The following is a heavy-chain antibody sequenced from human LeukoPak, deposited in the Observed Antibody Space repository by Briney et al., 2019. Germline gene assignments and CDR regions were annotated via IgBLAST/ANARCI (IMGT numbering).Heavy chain of an antibody. CDR3: ARGDAEATTTGYYYFYMDV. D-gene: IGHD1-26*01. J-gene: IGHJ6*03. CDR2: INHSGST. V-gene: IGHV4-34*01. CDR1: GGSFSGYY. Sequence: SETLSLTCAVYGGSFSGYYWSWIRQPPGKGLEWIGEINHSGSTNYNPSLKSRVTISVDTSKNQFSLKLSSVTAADTAVYYCARGDAEATTTGYYYFYMDVWAKGTTVTVSS.